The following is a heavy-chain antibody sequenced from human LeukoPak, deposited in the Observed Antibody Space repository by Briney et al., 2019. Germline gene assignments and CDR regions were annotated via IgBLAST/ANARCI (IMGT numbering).Heavy chain of an antibody. J-gene: IGHJ4*02. CDR1: GFMFNIYS. V-gene: IGHV3-21*01. Sequence: PGGSLRLSCSTSGFMFNIYSMNWVRQAPGKGLEWVSSISSGHIYYADSFKGRFIISRDTAKNSVDLQMDSLRAEDTAVYYCARVTYGSGTYGAFDYWGQGTLVTVSS. D-gene: IGHD3-10*01. CDR2: ISSGHI. CDR3: ARVTYGSGTYGAFDY.